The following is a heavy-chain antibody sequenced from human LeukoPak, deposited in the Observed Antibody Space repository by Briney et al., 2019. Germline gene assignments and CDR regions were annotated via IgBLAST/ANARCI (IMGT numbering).Heavy chain of an antibody. CDR1: GYTCTVYY. J-gene: IGHJ6*02. CDR3: ARDQDGMDV. CDR2: INPKSGGT. V-gene: IGHV1-2*02. Sequence: ASVTVSCKSSGYTCTVYYMHWVRQAPGQGFEWMGWINPKSGGTDYAQKFQGRVTVTRDTSISTAYMELSRLRSDDTAVYCCARDQDGMDVWGQGTTVTVSS.